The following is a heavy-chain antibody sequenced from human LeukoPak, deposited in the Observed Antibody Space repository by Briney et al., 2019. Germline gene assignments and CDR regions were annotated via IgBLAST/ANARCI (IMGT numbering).Heavy chain of an antibody. CDR2: INHIGST. J-gene: IGHJ4*02. CDR3: ARGRDFDY. CDR1: AGSFSGYY. Sequence: SETLSLTCAVDAGSFSGYYWRWIRQPPGKGLEWIRKINHIGSTNYNPSVTSRVTISVDTSTNWFSLKLSSVTAADTPVYECARGRDFDYWGQGTRVPASS. V-gene: IGHV4-34*01.